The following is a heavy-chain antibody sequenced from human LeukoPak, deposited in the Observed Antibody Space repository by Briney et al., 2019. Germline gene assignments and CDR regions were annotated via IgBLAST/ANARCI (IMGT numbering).Heavy chain of an antibody. V-gene: IGHV4-59*08. Sequence: SETLSLTCTVSGGSINNFYWSWIRQSLGKGLEWIGYVHSSGRTDYNPSLRSRVSMSADTSKSQLSLRLTSVTAADTAVYFCARHDEECPGEYCFLLSFDYWGQGTLVTVSS. CDR1: GGSINNFY. D-gene: IGHD2-8*02. J-gene: IGHJ4*02. CDR2: VHSSGRT. CDR3: ARHDEECPGEYCFLLSFDY.